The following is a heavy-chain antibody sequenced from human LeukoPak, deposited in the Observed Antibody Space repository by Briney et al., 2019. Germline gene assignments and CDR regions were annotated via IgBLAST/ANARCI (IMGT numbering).Heavy chain of an antibody. D-gene: IGHD3-16*01. Sequence: ASVKVSCTASGYTFTGYYMHWVRPAPGQGLEWMGWINPNSGGTNYAQKFQGRVTMTRDTSISTAYMELSRLRSDDTAVYYCAKATYVGAFDIWGQGTMVTVSS. J-gene: IGHJ3*02. V-gene: IGHV1-2*02. CDR3: AKATYVGAFDI. CDR1: GYTFTGYY. CDR2: INPNSGGT.